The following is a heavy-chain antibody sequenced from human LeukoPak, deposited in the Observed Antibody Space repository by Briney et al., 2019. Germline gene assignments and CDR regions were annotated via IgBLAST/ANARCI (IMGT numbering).Heavy chain of an antibody. CDR3: AREGYGDYHI. V-gene: IGHV3-7*01. Sequence: PGGSLRLSCAVSGLPFSNHWMTWVRQAPGKGLERVANINQDGSEKYYVDSVKGRFSISRDNAKSSLYLQINSLRVEDTAMYFCAREGYGDYHIWGQGTIVTVSS. CDR1: GLPFSNHW. CDR2: INQDGSEK. J-gene: IGHJ3*02. D-gene: IGHD4-17*01.